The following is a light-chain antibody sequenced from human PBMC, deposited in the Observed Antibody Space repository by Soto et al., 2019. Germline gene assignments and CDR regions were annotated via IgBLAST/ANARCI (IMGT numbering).Light chain of an antibody. CDR2: GAS. CDR3: QQYYDCLIT. J-gene: IGKJ5*01. Sequence: EIVLTQSPATLSVSPGERATLSCRASQSISSLLAWYQQKRGQAPRLLIYGASTRATGIPARFSGSGSGTVFTPSIIILQSEHFTGYSFQQYYDCLITSGQGTRLDIK. V-gene: IGKV3-15*01. CDR1: QSISSL.